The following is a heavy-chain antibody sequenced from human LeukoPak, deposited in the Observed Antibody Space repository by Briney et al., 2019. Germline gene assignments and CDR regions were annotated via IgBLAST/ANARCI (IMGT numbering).Heavy chain of an antibody. J-gene: IGHJ6*02. CDR1: GGSFSGYY. CDR2: INHSGST. Sequence: PSETLSLTCAVYGGSFSGYYWSWIRQPPGKGLEWIGEINHSGSTNYNPSLKSRVTISVDTSKNQFSLKLSSVTAADTAVYYCARDPIPAYDSSGYYYGHYYYYGMDVWGQGTTVTVSS. D-gene: IGHD3-22*01. CDR3: ARDPIPAYDSSGYYYGHYYYYGMDV. V-gene: IGHV4-34*01.